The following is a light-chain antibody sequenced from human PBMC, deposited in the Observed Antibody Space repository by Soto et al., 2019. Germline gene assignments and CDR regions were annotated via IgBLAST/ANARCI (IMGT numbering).Light chain of an antibody. V-gene: IGKV3-15*01. CDR3: LQYNNCVPT. CDR2: GAS. CDR1: QSVGSN. J-gene: IGKJ1*01. Sequence: EIVMTQSPATLSVSPGERATLSCRASQSVGSNLAWYQQEPGQAPRLLIYGASTRATGIPARFSGSGSGTEFTLTISSLQSEDFAVYYCLQYNNCVPTFGQGTKVEI.